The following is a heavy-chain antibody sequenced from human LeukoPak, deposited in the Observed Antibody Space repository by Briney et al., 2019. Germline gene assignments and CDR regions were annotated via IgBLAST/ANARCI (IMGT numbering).Heavy chain of an antibody. V-gene: IGHV3-30-3*01. CDR1: GFTFSSYA. D-gene: IGHD2-21*02. CDR3: ARETSYCGGDCYSGFDY. Sequence: GGSLRLSCAASGFTFSSYAMSWVRQAPGKGLEWVAVISYDGSNKYYADSVKGRFTISRDNSKNTLYLQMNSLRAEDTAVYYCARETSYCGGDCYSGFDYWGQGTLVTVSS. J-gene: IGHJ4*02. CDR2: ISYDGSNK.